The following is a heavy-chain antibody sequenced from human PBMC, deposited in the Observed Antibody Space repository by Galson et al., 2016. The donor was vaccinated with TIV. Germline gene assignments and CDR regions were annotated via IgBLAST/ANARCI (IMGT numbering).Heavy chain of an antibody. CDR1: GYTLTSYD. V-gene: IGHV1-8*02. J-gene: IGHJ4*02. Sequence: SVKVSCKASGYTLTSYDINWVRQATGQGLEWMGWMNPNSGNTGYAQKFRGRVTMTRNTSVRTAYMELSSLRSEDTAVYYCARGDQYSSGWVTDSWGQGTLVTVSS. CDR2: MNPNSGNT. CDR3: ARGDQYSSGWVTDS. D-gene: IGHD6-19*01.